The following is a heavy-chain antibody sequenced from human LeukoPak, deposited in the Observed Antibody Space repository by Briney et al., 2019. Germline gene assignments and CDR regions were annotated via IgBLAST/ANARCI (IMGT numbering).Heavy chain of an antibody. CDR1: GGSFSGYY. D-gene: IGHD3-10*01. J-gene: IGHJ4*02. V-gene: IGHV4-34*01. CDR2: INHSGST. CDR3: AKAKGLLWFGELFRPIDY. Sequence: SETLSLTCAVYGGSFSGYYWSWIRQAPGKGLEWIGEINHSGSTKYNPSLKSRLTTSVDTSKNQFSLKLSSVTAADTAVYYCAKAKGLLWFGELFRPIDYWGQGTLVTVSS.